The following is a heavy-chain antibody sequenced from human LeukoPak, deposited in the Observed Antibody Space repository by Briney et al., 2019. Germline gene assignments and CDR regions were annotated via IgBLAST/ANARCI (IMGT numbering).Heavy chain of an antibody. J-gene: IGHJ4*02. Sequence: GGSLRLSCAASGFTFSSYAMYWVRQAPGKGLEWVAFISYDGTNKYYADSMKGRFTISRDNSKNTLYLQMNSLRAEDTAVYYCARWDMERRWGQGTLVTVSS. CDR3: ARWDMERR. V-gene: IGHV3-30-3*01. CDR1: GFTFSSYA. CDR2: ISYDGTNK. D-gene: IGHD2-15*01.